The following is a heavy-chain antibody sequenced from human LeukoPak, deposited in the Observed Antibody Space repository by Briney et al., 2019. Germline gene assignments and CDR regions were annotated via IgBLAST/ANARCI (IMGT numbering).Heavy chain of an antibody. CDR3: ARAECSTTNCHTRIRNYYMDV. J-gene: IGHJ6*03. D-gene: IGHD2-2*01. CDR2: IIPIFGTA. CDR1: GGTFSSYA. V-gene: IGHV1-69*05. Sequence: SVKVSCKASGGTFSSYAISWVRQAPGQGLEWMGGIIPIFGTANYAQKFQGRVTITTDESTNTAYLELSSLRFEDTAVYYCARAECSTTNCHTRIRNYYMDVWGTGTPVTVSS.